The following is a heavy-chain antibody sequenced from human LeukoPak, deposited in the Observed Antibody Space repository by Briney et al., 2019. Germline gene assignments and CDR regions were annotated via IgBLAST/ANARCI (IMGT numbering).Heavy chain of an antibody. D-gene: IGHD6-13*01. Sequence: ASVQVSCKASGYTFTGYYVHWVRQAPGQGLEWMGWINPNDGGTNYAQKFEGRVTMTSDTSISTAYMELSSLRSDDTAVYYCARGFSIAAADYWGRGALVTVSS. V-gene: IGHV1-2*02. CDR2: INPNDGGT. CDR3: ARGFSIAAADY. CDR1: GYTFTGYY. J-gene: IGHJ4*02.